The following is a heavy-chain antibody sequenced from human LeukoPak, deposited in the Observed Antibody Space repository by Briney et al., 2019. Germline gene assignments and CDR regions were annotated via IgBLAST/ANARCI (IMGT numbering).Heavy chain of an antibody. Sequence: PGGSLRLSCAASGFTFSSYAMHWVRQAPGKGLEYVSAISSNGGSTYYANSVKGRFTISRDNSKNTLYLQMGSLRAEDMAVYYCARALGSSWYPGWFDPWGQGTLVTVPS. J-gene: IGHJ5*02. CDR2: ISSNGGST. CDR1: GFTFSSYA. CDR3: ARALGSSWYPGWFDP. V-gene: IGHV3-64*01. D-gene: IGHD6-13*01.